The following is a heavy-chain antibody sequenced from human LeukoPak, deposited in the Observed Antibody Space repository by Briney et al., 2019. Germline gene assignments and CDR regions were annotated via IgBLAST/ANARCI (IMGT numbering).Heavy chain of an antibody. J-gene: IGHJ4*02. V-gene: IGHV3-23*01. CDR3: AKGLSIAADGDFDY. D-gene: IGHD6-13*01. Sequence: GGSLRLSCAASGFTLSSYAMSWVRQAPGKGLEWVSAISDSGGSTYYADSVKGRFTISRDNSKNTLYLQMNSLRAEDTAVYYCAKGLSIAADGDFDYWGQGTLVTVSS. CDR2: ISDSGGST. CDR1: GFTLSSYA.